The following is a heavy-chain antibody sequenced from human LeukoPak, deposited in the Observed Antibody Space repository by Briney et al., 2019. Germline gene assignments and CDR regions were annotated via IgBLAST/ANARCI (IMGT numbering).Heavy chain of an antibody. CDR1: GFTFDDYA. Sequence: GGSLRLSCAASGFTFDDYAMHWVQQAPGKGLEWVSGISWNSGSIGYADSVKGRFTISRDNAKNSLYLQMNSLRAEDTALYYCAKDPYGSGTYFDYWGQGTLVTVSS. J-gene: IGHJ4*02. CDR3: AKDPYGSGTYFDY. V-gene: IGHV3-9*01. D-gene: IGHD3-10*01. CDR2: ISWNSGSI.